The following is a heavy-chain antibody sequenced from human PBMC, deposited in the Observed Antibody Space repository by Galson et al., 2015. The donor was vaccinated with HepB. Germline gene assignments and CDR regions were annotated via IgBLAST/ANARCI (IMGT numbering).Heavy chain of an antibody. D-gene: IGHD1-26*01. J-gene: IGHJ6*02. CDR3: ARRQWVLMGPLLDYYGMDV. V-gene: IGHV3-30*02. CDR1: GFTFSSYG. Sequence: SLRLSCAASGFTFSSYGMHWVRQAPGKGLEWVAFIRYDGSNKYYAEYVKGRFTITRDNSKNTLYLEMNSLRAEDTAVYYCARRQWVLMGPLLDYYGMDVWGQGTTVTVSS. CDR2: IRYDGSNK.